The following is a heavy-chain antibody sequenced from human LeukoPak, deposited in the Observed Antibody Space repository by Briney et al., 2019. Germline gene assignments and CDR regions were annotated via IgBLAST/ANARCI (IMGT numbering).Heavy chain of an antibody. CDR1: GGSISSGGHY. D-gene: IGHD2-21*01. J-gene: IGHJ4*02. Sequence: KPSQTLSLTYTVSGGSISSGGHYWSWIRQHPGKGLEWIGYIYYSGSTYYNPSLKSRVTISVDTSKNQFSLKLNSVTAADTAVYYCASRSPPGETGYFDHWGQGTLATVSS. CDR3: ASRSPPGETGYFDH. V-gene: IGHV4-31*03. CDR2: IYYSGST.